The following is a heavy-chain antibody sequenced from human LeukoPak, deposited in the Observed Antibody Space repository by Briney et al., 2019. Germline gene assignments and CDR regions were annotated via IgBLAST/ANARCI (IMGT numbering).Heavy chain of an antibody. CDR2: IRYDGSNK. CDR1: GFTFSRYG. Sequence: GGSLRLSCAASGFTFSRYGRHWVRQAPGKGLECVAFIRYDGSNKYYADSVKGRFTISRDNSKNTLYLQMNSLRAEDTAVYYCAKEDSSSWSPNTDAFDIWGQGTMVTVSS. V-gene: IGHV3-30*02. D-gene: IGHD6-13*01. CDR3: AKEDSSSWSPNTDAFDI. J-gene: IGHJ3*02.